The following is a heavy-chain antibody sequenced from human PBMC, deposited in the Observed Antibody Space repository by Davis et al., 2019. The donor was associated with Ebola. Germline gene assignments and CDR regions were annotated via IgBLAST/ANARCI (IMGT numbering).Heavy chain of an antibody. J-gene: IGHJ6*02. CDR3: ARGRNDFWSGYLYYYYYYGMDV. Sequence: AASVKVSCKASGYTFTSYDINWVRQATGQGLEWMGWMNPNSGNTGYAQKFQGRVTMTRNTSISTAYMELSSLRSEDTAVYYCARGRNDFWSGYLYYYYYYGMDVWGQGTTVTVSS. D-gene: IGHD3-3*01. V-gene: IGHV1-8*01. CDR1: GYTFTSYD. CDR2: MNPNSGNT.